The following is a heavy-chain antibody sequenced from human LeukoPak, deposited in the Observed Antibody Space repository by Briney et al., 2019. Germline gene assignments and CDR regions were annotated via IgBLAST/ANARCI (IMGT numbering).Heavy chain of an antibody. CDR1: GYSISSGYY. CDR3: AALWLGEWNFDP. CDR2: IYHSGST. Sequence: SETLSLTCAVSGYSISSGYYWGWIRQPPGKGLEWIGSIYHSGSTYYNPSLKSRVTISVDTSKNQFSLKLSSVTAADTAVYYCAALWLGEWNFDPWGQGTLVTVSS. D-gene: IGHD3-10*01. J-gene: IGHJ5*02. V-gene: IGHV4-38-2*01.